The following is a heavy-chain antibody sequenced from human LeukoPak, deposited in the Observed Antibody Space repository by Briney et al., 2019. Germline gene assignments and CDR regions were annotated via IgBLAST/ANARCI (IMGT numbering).Heavy chain of an antibody. V-gene: IGHV1-18*01. CDR1: GYTFTSYG. CDR3: ARTRGSYYYDSSGYYY. CDR2: ISAYNGNT. D-gene: IGHD3-22*01. Sequence: ASVTVSCKASGYTFTSYGISWVRQAPGQGLEWMGWISAYNGNTNYAQKLQGRVTMTTDTSTSTAYMELRSLRSDDTAVYYCARTRGSYYYDSSGYYYWGQGTLVTVSS. J-gene: IGHJ4*02.